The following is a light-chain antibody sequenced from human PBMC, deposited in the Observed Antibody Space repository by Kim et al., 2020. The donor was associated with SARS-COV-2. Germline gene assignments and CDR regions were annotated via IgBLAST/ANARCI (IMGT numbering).Light chain of an antibody. J-gene: IGKJ2*01. CDR1: QSVNTK. V-gene: IGKV3-15*01. CDR2: GAS. CDR3: QQYDDGTPYT. Sequence: EIVMTQSPATLSVSPGERVTLSCRASQSVNTKLTWYQQKPGQAPRLLIFGASTRAVSTPVRFSGSGSGTDFTLTISSLQPEDFAVYYCQQYDDGTPYTFGQGTKLEIK.